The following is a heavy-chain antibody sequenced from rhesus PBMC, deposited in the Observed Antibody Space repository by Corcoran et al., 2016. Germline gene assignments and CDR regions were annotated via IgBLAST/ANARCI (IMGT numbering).Heavy chain of an antibody. CDR3: AKWGVLTAFDY. D-gene: IGHD2-15*01. CDR1: GFTFSSYG. Sequence: EVQLVETGGGLVQPGGSLKVSCAASGFTFSSYGLSWVRQAPGKGLGWVSAINSGGGTTYHADSVKGRFTMSRDNSKNTLSLQMNSLRAEDTAVYYCAKWGVLTAFDYWGQGVLVTVSP. V-gene: IGHV3S5*01. CDR2: INSGGGTT. J-gene: IGHJ4*01.